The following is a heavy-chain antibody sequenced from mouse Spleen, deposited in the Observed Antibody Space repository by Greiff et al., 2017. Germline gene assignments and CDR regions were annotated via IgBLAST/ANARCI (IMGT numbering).Heavy chain of an antibody. J-gene: IGHJ4*01. Sequence: QVQLQQPGAELVKPGASVKLSCKASGYTFTSYWMHWVKQRPGQGLEWIGMIHPNSGSTNYNEKFKSKATLTVDKSSSTAYMQLSSLTSEDSAVYYCARTARASYAMDYWGQGTSVTVSS. CDR1: GYTFTSYW. D-gene: IGHD3-1*01. V-gene: IGHV1-64*01. CDR3: ARTARASYAMDY. CDR2: IHPNSGST.